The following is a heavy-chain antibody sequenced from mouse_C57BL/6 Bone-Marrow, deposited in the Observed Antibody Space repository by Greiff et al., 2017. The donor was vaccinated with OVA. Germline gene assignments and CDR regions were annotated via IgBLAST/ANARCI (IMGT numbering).Heavy chain of an antibody. Sequence: QVQLQQSGAELVRPGTSVKVSCKASGYAFTNYLIEWVKQRPGQGLEWIGVINPGSGGTNYNEKFKGKATLTADKSSSTAYMQLSSLTSEDTAVYFGARKWHYGSSYRYFDVWGTGTTVTVSS. V-gene: IGHV1-54*01. J-gene: IGHJ1*03. CDR2: INPGSGGT. D-gene: IGHD1-1*01. CDR3: ARKWHYGSSYRYFDV. CDR1: GYAFTNYL.